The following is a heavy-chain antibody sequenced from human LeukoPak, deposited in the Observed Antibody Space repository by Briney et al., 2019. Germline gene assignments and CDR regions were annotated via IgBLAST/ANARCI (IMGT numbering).Heavy chain of an antibody. D-gene: IGHD6-13*01. CDR2: INHSGST. CDR3: ARDGDGAAAESV. Sequence: SETLSLTCAVYGGSFSGYYWSWIRQPPGKGLEWIGEINHSGSTNYNPSLKSRVTISVDTSKNQFSLKLSSVTAADTAVYYCARDGDGAAAESVWGQGTLVTVSS. J-gene: IGHJ4*02. V-gene: IGHV4-34*01. CDR1: GGSFSGYY.